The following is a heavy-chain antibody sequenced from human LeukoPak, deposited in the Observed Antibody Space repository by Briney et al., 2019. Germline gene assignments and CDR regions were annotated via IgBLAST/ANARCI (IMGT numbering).Heavy chain of an antibody. CDR1: GFTFEDYA. V-gene: IGHV3-9*01. J-gene: IGHJ4*02. CDR3: ARGGMASPDY. D-gene: IGHD6-13*01. Sequence: GGSLRLSCVASGFTFEDYAMHWVRQPPGKGLEWVSGITWNSGRVDYVASVKGRFTISRDNAKNSVYLQMNSLRGEDTAVYYCARGGMASPDYWGQGTLVAVSS. CDR2: ITWNSGRV.